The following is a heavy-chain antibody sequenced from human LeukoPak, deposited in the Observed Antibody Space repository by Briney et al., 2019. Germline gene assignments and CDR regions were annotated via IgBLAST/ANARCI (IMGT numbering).Heavy chain of an antibody. CDR2: IYSGGST. CDR1: GFTVSSNY. J-gene: IGHJ6*02. D-gene: IGHD6-19*01. CDR3: ARSIAVAAIPGYYYGMDV. Sequence: GGSLRLSCAASGFTVSSNYMSWVRQAPGKGLEWGSVIYSGGSTYYADSVKGRFTISRDNSKNTLYLQMNSLRAEDTAVYYCARSIAVAAIPGYYYGMDVWGQGTTVTVSS. V-gene: IGHV3-53*01.